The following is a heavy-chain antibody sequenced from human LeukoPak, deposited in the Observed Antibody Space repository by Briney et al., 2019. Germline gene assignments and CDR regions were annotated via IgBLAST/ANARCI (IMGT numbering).Heavy chain of an antibody. CDR3: ARAYDSSGYYPFDY. CDR1: GFTVSSNY. V-gene: IGHV3-53*01. J-gene: IGHJ4*02. D-gene: IGHD3-22*01. CDR2: IYSGGST. Sequence: GGSLRLSCAASGFTVSSNYMSWVRQAPGKGLEWVSVIYSGGSTYYADSVKGRFTISRDNSKNTLYLQMNSLGAEDTAVYYCARAYDSSGYYPFDYWGQGTLFTVSS.